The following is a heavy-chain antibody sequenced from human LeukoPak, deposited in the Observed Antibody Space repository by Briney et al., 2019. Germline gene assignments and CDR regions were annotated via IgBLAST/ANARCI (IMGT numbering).Heavy chain of an antibody. CDR3: ARDPAGDYVAQNFFDY. D-gene: IGHD4-17*01. CDR2: ISAYNGNT. CDR1: GYTFTSYG. J-gene: IGHJ4*02. Sequence: GASVKVSCKASGYTFTSYGISWVRQAPGQGLEWMGWISAYNGNTNYAQKLQGRVTMTTDTSTSTAYMELRSLRSDDTAVYYCARDPAGDYVAQNFFDYWGQGTLVTVSS. V-gene: IGHV1-18*01.